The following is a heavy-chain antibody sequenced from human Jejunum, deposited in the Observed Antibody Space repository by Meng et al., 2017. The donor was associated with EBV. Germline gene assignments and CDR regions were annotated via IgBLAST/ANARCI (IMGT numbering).Heavy chain of an antibody. CDR1: GYTFTSSG. Sequence: QGQLVQYGSELKKPGASVKVSCKASGYTFTSSGINWVRQAPGQGLEWMGWINTNTGYPTYAQDFTGRFVFSLDTSVSTAYLQITSLSTEDNAVYYCARVRPGGGWFDPWGQGTLVTVSS. CDR3: ARVRPGGGWFDP. CDR2: INTNTGYP. D-gene: IGHD2-8*02. J-gene: IGHJ5*02. V-gene: IGHV7-4-1*02.